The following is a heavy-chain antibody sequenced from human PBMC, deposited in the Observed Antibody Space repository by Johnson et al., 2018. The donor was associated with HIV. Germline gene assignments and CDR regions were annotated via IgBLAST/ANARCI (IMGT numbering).Heavy chain of an antibody. Sequence: QVQLVQSGGRVVQPGRSLRLSCAASGFTFNSYGMHWVRQATGKGLEWVSGINWSGGSTGYADSVKGRFTISRDNSKNTLYLQMNILRVEDAAVYYCVQGYRDILTGNYDAFDIWGQGTMVMVSS. CDR3: VQGYRDILTGNYDAFDI. CDR1: GFTFNSYG. CDR2: INWSGGST. D-gene: IGHD3-9*01. V-gene: IGHV3-NL1*01. J-gene: IGHJ3*02.